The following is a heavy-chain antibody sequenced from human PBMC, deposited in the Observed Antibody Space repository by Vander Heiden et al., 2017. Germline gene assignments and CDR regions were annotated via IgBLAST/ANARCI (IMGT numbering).Heavy chain of an antibody. J-gene: IGHJ3*02. CDR3: AKTTTMRDAFDI. V-gene: IGHV3-23*01. Sequence: EVQLLESGGGLVQPGGSLRLSCAASGFTFSSYAMSWVRQAPGKGLEWVTAISGSGGSTYYADAVKGRFTISRDNSKKTLYLKMKRMRAEDTAVYYSAKTTTMRDAFDIWGQGTMVTVYS. CDR1: GFTFSSYA. D-gene: IGHD3-22*01. CDR2: ISGSGGST.